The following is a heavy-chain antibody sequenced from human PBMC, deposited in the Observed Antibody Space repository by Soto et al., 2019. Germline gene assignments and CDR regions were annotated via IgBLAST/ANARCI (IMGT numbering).Heavy chain of an antibody. D-gene: IGHD6-19*01. CDR3: ARGLITGSHYSGGWYYFDS. J-gene: IGHJ4*02. Sequence: QVQLQQSGAGLLKPSETLSLTCAVYGESFSGYIWTWIRQTPGKGLQWIGQINHSGSASYNPSLKSRVTKSVHPSNSQFSLELSSVTAADTAVYYCARGLITGSHYSGGWYYFDSWGQGTQVTVSS. CDR1: GESFSGYI. V-gene: IGHV4-34*01. CDR2: INHSGSA.